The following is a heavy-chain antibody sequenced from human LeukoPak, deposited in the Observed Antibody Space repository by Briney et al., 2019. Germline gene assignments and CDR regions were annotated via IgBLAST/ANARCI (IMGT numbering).Heavy chain of an antibody. V-gene: IGHV1-2*02. J-gene: IGHJ5*02. CDR1: GYTFTGYY. Sequence: ASVKVSCKASGYTFTGYYMHWVRQAPGQGLEWMGWINPNSGGTNYAQKFQGRVTMTRDTSISTAYMELSRLRSDDTAVYYCARSQRSGTARDWFDPWGQGTLVTVSS. CDR3: ARSQRSGTARDWFDP. CDR2: INPNSGGT. D-gene: IGHD2-15*01.